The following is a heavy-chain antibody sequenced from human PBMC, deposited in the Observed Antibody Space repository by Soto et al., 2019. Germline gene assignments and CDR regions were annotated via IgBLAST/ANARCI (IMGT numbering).Heavy chain of an antibody. CDR2: ISYDGSNK. CDR1: GFTFSSYA. J-gene: IGHJ6*02. CDR3: ARDPRVGYDFWSGNSYYYYGMDV. V-gene: IGHV3-30-3*01. D-gene: IGHD3-3*01. Sequence: GSLRLSCAASGFTFSSYAMHWVRQAPGKGLEWVAVISYDGSNKYYADSVKGRFTISRDNSKNTLYLQMNSLRAEDTAVYYCARDPRVGYDFWSGNSYYYYGMDVWGQGTTVTVSS.